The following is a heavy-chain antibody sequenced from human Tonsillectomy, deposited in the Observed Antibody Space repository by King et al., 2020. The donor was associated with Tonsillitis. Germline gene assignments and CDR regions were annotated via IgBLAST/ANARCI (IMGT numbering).Heavy chain of an antibody. Sequence: QLVQSGGGLVQPGRSLRLSCAASGFTFDDYAMHWVRQAPGKGLEWVSGIGWNSGSIGYADSVKGRFTISRDNAKNSLYLQMNSLRAEDTALYYCAKSRTAAGPGGDFDYWGQGTLVTVSS. CDR1: GFTFDDYA. V-gene: IGHV3-9*01. CDR3: AKSRTAAGPGGDFDY. D-gene: IGHD6-13*01. J-gene: IGHJ4*02. CDR2: IGWNSGSI.